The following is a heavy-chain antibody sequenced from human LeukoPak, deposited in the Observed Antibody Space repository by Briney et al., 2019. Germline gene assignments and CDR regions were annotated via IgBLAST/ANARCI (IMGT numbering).Heavy chain of an antibody. CDR2: INPSGGST. V-gene: IGHV1-46*01. CDR3: ARAHPSGWFDF. D-gene: IGHD3-10*01. J-gene: IGHJ5*01. Sequence: GASVKASCKASGYTFSSYYIHWVRQAPGQGLEWMGIINPSGGSTSYAQKFQGRVTMIRDTSTSTVYMELSSLRSEDTAVYYCARAHPSGWFDFWGQGTLVTVSS. CDR1: GYTFSSYY.